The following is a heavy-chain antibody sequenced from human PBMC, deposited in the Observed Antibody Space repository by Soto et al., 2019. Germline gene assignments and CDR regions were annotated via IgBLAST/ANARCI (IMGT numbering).Heavy chain of an antibody. D-gene: IGHD6-19*01. Sequence: PSQTLSLTCAISGDSVSSNSAAWNWIRQSPSRGLRWLGRTYYRSKWYNDYAVSVKSRITINPDTSKNQFSLQLNSVTPEDTVVYYCASIAVASIDDAFDIWGQGTMVTVSS. CDR1: GDSVSSNSAA. J-gene: IGHJ3*02. CDR2: TYYRSKWYN. V-gene: IGHV6-1*01. CDR3: ASIAVASIDDAFDI.